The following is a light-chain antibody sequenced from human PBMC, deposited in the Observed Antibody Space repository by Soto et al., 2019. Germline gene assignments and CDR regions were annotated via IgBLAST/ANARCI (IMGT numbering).Light chain of an antibody. CDR1: SSNIGSNT. CDR3: AAWDDSLNGWGV. V-gene: IGLV1-44*01. CDR2: SNN. Sequence: QSVLTQPPSASGTPGQRVTISCSGSSSNIGSNTVNWYQQLPGTAPKLLIYSNNQRPSGVPDRFSGSKSGNSASLAISGLQSEDEGDYYCAAWDDSLNGWGVFGGGTKLTVL. J-gene: IGLJ3*02.